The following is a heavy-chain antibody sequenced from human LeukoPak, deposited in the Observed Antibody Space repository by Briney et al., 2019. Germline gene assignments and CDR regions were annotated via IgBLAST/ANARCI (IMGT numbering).Heavy chain of an antibody. CDR2: ISAYNGNT. Sequence: GASVKVSCKASGYTFTSYGISWVRQAPGQGLEWMGWISAYNGNTNYAQKLQGRVTMTTDTSTSTAYMELSSLRSEDTAVYYCARDGVDSSGYYYVVNYWGQGTLVTVSS. J-gene: IGHJ4*02. CDR1: GYTFTSYG. D-gene: IGHD3-22*01. CDR3: ARDGVDSSGYYYVVNY. V-gene: IGHV1-18*01.